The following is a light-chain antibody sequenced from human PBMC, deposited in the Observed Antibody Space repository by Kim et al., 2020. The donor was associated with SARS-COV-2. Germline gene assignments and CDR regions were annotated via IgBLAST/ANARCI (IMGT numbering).Light chain of an antibody. Sequence: DIQLTQSPSFLSASVGDRVTITCRSSQGISSYLAWYQQKPGKAPKLLFYAASTLQSGVPSRFSGSGSGTEFTLTISSLQPEDFATYYCQQLNSYLTFGQGTRLEIK. CDR1: QGISSY. V-gene: IGKV1-9*01. J-gene: IGKJ5*01. CDR3: QQLNSYLT. CDR2: AAS.